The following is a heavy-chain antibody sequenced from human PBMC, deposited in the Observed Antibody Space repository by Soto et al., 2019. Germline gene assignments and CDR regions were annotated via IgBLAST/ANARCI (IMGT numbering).Heavy chain of an antibody. D-gene: IGHD3-3*01. CDR1: GGSISSSSYY. V-gene: IGHV4-39*01. CDR2: IYYSGST. Sequence: QLQLQESGPGLVKPSETLSLTCTVSGGSISSSSYYWGWIRQPPGKGLEWIGSIYYSGSTYYNPSLKSRVTISVDTSKNQFSLKLSSVTAADTAVYYCARRITIFGDAQGRDAFDIWGQGTMVTVSS. CDR3: ARRITIFGDAQGRDAFDI. J-gene: IGHJ3*02.